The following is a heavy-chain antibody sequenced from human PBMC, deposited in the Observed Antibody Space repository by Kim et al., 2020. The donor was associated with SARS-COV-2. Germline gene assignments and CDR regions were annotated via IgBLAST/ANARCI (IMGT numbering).Heavy chain of an antibody. CDR1: GFSVSSSY. Sequence: GGSLRLSCSASGFSVSSSYLSWVRQAPGKGLEWVSFIYSGGSTEYADSVKGRFTLSRDNSNNSLYLQMHSLRAEDTAVYYCARINSNWFPYWYFDLWGRGTPVTVSS. V-gene: IGHV3-53*01. CDR2: IYSGGST. J-gene: IGHJ2*01. CDR3: ARINSNWFPYWYFDL. D-gene: IGHD6-13*01.